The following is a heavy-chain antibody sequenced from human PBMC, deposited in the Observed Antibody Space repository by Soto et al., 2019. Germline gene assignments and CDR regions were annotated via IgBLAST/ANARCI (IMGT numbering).Heavy chain of an antibody. D-gene: IGHD2-15*01. J-gene: IGHJ4*02. CDR3: ATKIVAATSDY. CDR1: GFTFSSYD. CDR2: ISYDGSNK. Sequence: PGGSLRLSCAASGFTFSSYDMHWVRQTPGKGLEWVAVISYDGSNKYYADSVKGRFTISRDNSKNTLYLQMSSLRTEDTAVYYCATKIVAATSDYWGQGTLVTVSS. V-gene: IGHV3-30*03.